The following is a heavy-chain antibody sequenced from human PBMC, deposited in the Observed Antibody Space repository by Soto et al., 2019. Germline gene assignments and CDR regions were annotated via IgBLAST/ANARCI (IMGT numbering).Heavy chain of an antibody. CDR2: IIPIFGTA. Sequence: SVKVSCKASGGTFSSYAISWVRQAPGQGLEWMGGIIPIFGTANYAQKLQGRVTITADESTSTAYMELSSLRSEDTAVYYCARVRGDYYDSRSKNWFDPWGQGTLVTVSS. V-gene: IGHV1-69*13. J-gene: IGHJ5*02. D-gene: IGHD3-22*01. CDR1: GGTFSSYA. CDR3: ARVRGDYYDSRSKNWFDP.